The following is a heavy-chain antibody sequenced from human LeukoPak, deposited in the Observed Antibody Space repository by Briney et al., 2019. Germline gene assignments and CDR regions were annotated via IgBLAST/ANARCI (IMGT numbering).Heavy chain of an antibody. J-gene: IGHJ6*03. CDR1: GGSISSYY. V-gene: IGHV4-4*07. Sequence: SETLSLTCTVSGGSISSYYWSWIRQPAGKGVEWIGRIYTSGSTNYNPSLKSRVTMSVDTSKNQFSLKLSSVTAADTAVYYCARGRGSSWPYYYYYYMDVWGKGTTVTISS. D-gene: IGHD6-13*01. CDR3: ARGRGSSWPYYYYYYMDV. CDR2: IYTSGST.